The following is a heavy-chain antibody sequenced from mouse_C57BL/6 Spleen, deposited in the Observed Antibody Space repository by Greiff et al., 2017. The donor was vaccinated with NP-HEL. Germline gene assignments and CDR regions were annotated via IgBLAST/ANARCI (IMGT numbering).Heavy chain of an antibody. J-gene: IGHJ2*01. CDR1: GYTFTDYY. CDR2: IYPGSGNT. Sequence: VQLQQSGAELVRPGASVKLSCKASGYTFTDYYINWVKQRPGQGLEWIARIYPGSGNTYYNEKFKGKATLTAEKSSSTAYMQLSSLTSEDSAVYFCAREGSEDYFDYWGQGTTLTVSS. CDR3: AREGSEDYFDY. V-gene: IGHV1-76*01.